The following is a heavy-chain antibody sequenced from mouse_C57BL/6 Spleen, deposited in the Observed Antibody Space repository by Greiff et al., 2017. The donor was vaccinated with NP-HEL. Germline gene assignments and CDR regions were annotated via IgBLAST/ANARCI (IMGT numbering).Heavy chain of an antibody. D-gene: IGHD1-1*01. CDR3: ARWLVAKDSFDY. V-gene: IGHV1-64*01. CDR1: GYTFTSYW. CDR2: IHPNSGST. J-gene: IGHJ2*01. Sequence: QVQLQQPGAELVKPGASVKLSCKASGYTFTSYWMHWVKQRPGQGLEWIGMIHPNSGSTNYNEKFKSKATLTVDKSSSTAYMQLSSLTSEDSAVYYCARWLVAKDSFDYWGQGTTLTVSS.